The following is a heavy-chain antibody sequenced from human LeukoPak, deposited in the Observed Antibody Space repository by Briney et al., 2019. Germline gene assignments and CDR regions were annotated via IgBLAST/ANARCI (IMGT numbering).Heavy chain of an antibody. CDR3: ARDVYTSGWRYFDL. V-gene: IGHV1-2*02. D-gene: IGHD6-19*01. CDR1: GYTFTGHY. J-gene: IGHJ2*01. Sequence: ASVKVSCKASGYTFTGHYMHWVRQAPGQGPEWMACINPNSGDTNYAQKFQGRVTLTRDASIGTAYMEMNRLTYDDTAIYYCARDVYTSGWRYFDLWGHGTLVTVSS. CDR2: INPNSGDT.